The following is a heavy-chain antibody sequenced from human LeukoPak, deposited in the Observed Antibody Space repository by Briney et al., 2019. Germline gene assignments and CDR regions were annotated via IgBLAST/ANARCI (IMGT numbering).Heavy chain of an antibody. CDR3: ARKPPGY. V-gene: IGHV4-61*02. J-gene: IGHJ4*02. CDR2: IYTNGGA. Sequence: SQTLSLTCTVSGGSVTSGNYYWNWIRQPAGKGLEWIGRIYTNGGASYNPSLKSRVTISIDASKNQFSLKLSSVTAADTAVYYCARKPPGYWGQGILVTVSS. CDR1: GGSVTSGNYY.